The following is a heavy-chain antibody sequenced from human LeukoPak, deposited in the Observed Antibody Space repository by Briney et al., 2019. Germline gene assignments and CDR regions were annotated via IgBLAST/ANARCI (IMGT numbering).Heavy chain of an antibody. Sequence: ASETLSLTCAVYGGSFSGYYWSWIRQPPGKGLEWIGEINHSGSTNYNPSLKSRVTISVDTSKNQFSLKLSSVTAADTAVYYCARDLQRAVAGHYYYYGMDVWGKGTTVTVSS. D-gene: IGHD6-19*01. CDR3: ARDLQRAVAGHYYYYGMDV. CDR2: INHSGST. V-gene: IGHV4-34*01. J-gene: IGHJ6*04. CDR1: GGSFSGYY.